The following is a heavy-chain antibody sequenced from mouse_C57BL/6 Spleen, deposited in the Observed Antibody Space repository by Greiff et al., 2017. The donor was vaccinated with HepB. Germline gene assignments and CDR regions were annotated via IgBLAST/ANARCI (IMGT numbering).Heavy chain of an antibody. CDR3: ASRITTVVSYWYFDV. V-gene: IGHV3-6*01. J-gene: IGHJ1*03. CDR2: ISYDGSN. D-gene: IGHD1-1*01. CDR1: GYSITSGYY. Sequence: EVQLQQSGPGLVKPSQSLSLTCSVTGYSITSGYYWNWIRQFPGNKLEWMGYISYDGSNNYNPSLKNRISITRDTSKNQFFLKLNSVTTEDTATYYCASRITTVVSYWYFDVWGTGTTVTVSS.